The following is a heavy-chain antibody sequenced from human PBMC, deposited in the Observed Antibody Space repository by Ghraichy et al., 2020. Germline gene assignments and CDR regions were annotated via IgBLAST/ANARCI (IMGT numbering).Heavy chain of an antibody. Sequence: SQTLSLTCAVYGGSFSGYYWGWIRQPPGKGLEWIGEINHSGSTNYNPSLKSRVTISVDTSKNQFSLKLSSVTAADTAVYYCARPGSTNWFDPWGQGTLVIVSS. CDR2: INHSGST. CDR1: GGSFSGYY. J-gene: IGHJ5*02. V-gene: IGHV4-34*01. CDR3: ARPGSTNWFDP. D-gene: IGHD2-15*01.